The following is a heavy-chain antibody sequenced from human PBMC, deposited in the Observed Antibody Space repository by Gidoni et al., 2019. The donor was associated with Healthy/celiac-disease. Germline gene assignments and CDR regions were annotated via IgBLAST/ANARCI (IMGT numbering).Heavy chain of an antibody. CDR1: GWSFSGYY. CDR2: INHSGST. J-gene: IGHJ4*02. CDR3: ARGISTLAKYYFDY. V-gene: IGHV4-34*01. D-gene: IGHD2-21*01. Sequence: QVQLQPWGAGLLKPSETLSLTCAVYGWSFSGYYWSWIRQPPGKGLEWIGEINHSGSTNYNPSLKRRVTISVDTSKNQCSLKLSSVTAADTAVYYCARGISTLAKYYFDYWGQGTLVTVSS.